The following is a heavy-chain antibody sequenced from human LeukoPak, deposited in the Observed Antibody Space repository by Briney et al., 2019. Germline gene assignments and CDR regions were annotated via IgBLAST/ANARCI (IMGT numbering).Heavy chain of an antibody. V-gene: IGHV3-23*01. J-gene: IGHJ4*02. CDR3: AIWYSSGWSFDY. CDR2: ISGSGGST. CDR1: GFTFRNYA. D-gene: IGHD6-19*01. Sequence: GGSLRLSCAASGFTFRNYAMTWVRQAPGKGLEWVSAISGSGGSTHYADSVKGRFTISRDNSKNTLFLQMNSLRAEDTAVYYCAIWYSSGWSFDYWGPGTPVTVSS.